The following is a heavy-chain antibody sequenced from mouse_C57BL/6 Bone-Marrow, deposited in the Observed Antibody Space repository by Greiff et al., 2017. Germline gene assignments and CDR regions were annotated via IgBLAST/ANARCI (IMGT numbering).Heavy chain of an antibody. Sequence: QVHVKQPGAELVKPGASVKMSCKASGYTFTSYWITWVKQRPGQGLEWIGDIYPGSGSTNYNEQFKSKATLTVDTSSSTAYLQLSSLTSEDSAVYYCARRGSYGSPHFDYWGQGTTLTVSS. CDR1: GYTFTSYW. D-gene: IGHD1-1*01. CDR3: ARRGSYGSPHFDY. V-gene: IGHV1-55*01. CDR2: IYPGSGST. J-gene: IGHJ2*01.